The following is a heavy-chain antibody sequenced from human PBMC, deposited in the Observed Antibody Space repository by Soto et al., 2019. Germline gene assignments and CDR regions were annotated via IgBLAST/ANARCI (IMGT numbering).Heavy chain of an antibody. CDR3: GRVPWERLGWFGA. CDR1: GFTFSNYG. CDR2: ISSDGNGK. D-gene: IGHD1-26*01. J-gene: IGHJ5*02. Sequence: QVQLVESGGGVVQPGRSLRLSCAASGFTFSNYGMNWVRQAPGKGLEWVAVISSDGNGKYYADSVKGRFSISRDNSRNALCLERSSVRAEGTASEYCGRVPWERLGWFGAWGQGTSVAVSS. V-gene: IGHV3-30*03.